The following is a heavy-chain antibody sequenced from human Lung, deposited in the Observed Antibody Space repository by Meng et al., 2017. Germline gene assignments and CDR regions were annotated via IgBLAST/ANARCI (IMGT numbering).Heavy chain of an antibody. CDR3: ARPKQANWYFDL. Sequence: QVHLQQGGAGLLKPSETLSLTCAVYGGSFSGYYWSWIRQPPGKGLEWIGEINHSGSTNYNPSPKSRVTISVDTSKNQFSLKLSSVTAADTAVYYCARPKQANWYFDLWGRGTLVTVSS. CDR2: INHSGST. D-gene: IGHD1/OR15-1a*01. V-gene: IGHV4-34*01. J-gene: IGHJ2*01. CDR1: GGSFSGYY.